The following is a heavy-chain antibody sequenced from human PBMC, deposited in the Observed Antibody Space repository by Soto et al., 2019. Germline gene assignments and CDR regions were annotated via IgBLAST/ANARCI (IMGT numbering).Heavy chain of an antibody. Sequence: ASVKVSCKASGYTFTSYAMHWVRQAPGQRLEWMGWINAGSGNTKYSQKFQGRVTITGDTSASTAYMELSSLRSEDTAVYYCARAGGSVKTAHWGQGTLVTGSS. J-gene: IGHJ4*02. V-gene: IGHV1-3*01. CDR1: GYTFTSYA. D-gene: IGHD3-16*01. CDR3: ARAGGSVKTAH. CDR2: INAGSGNT.